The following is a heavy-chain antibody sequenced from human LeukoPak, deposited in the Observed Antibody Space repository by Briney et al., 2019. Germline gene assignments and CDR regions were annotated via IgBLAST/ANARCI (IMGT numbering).Heavy chain of an antibody. V-gene: IGHV4-34*01. Sequence: PSETLSLTCAVYGGSFSGYYWSWIRQPPGKGLEWIGEINHIGNTNYDPSLRSRVTISADTSKNQFSLSLTSATAADTAVYFCARLGSVGYYNYQYMDIWGNGTTVTVSS. CDR2: INHIGNT. CDR3: ARLGSVGYYNYQYMDI. J-gene: IGHJ6*03. D-gene: IGHD3-10*01. CDR1: GGSFSGYY.